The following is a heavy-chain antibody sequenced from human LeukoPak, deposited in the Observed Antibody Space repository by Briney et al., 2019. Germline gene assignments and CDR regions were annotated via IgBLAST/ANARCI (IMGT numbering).Heavy chain of an antibody. D-gene: IGHD6-13*01. CDR1: GFTFSSYG. Sequence: GGSLRLSCAASGFTFSSYGMHWVRQAPGKGLEWVTVIWYDGSNKYYADSVKGRFTISRDNSKNTLYLQMNSLRAEDTAVYYCARSQSRSDAFDIWGQGTMVTVSS. J-gene: IGHJ3*02. CDR3: ARSQSRSDAFDI. V-gene: IGHV3-33*01. CDR2: IWYDGSNK.